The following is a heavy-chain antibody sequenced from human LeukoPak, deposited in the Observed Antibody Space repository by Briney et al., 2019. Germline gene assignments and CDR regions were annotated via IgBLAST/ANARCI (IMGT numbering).Heavy chain of an antibody. CDR1: GGSISSSNYY. CDR2: IYYSGSI. J-gene: IGHJ4*01. Sequence: SETLSLTCTVSGGSISSSNYYWGWIRQSPGKGLEWIGTIYYSGSIYYNPSLKSRVSISVDTSKNQFSLKLSSVTAADTAVFYCSTLGFDDSNGYYSALDYSGHGILVTVSS. CDR3: STLGFDDSNGYYSALDY. V-gene: IGHV4-39*01. D-gene: IGHD3-22*01.